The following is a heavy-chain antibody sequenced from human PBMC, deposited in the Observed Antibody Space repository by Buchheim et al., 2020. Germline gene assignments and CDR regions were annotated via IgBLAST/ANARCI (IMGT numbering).Heavy chain of an antibody. CDR3: TRNYYDSMAHDY. J-gene: IGHJ4*02. Sequence: EVQLVESGGGLVQPGRSLRLSCTASGFTFGDYAMSWVRQAPGKGLEWVGFIRSKAYGGTTEYAASVKGRFTISRDDSKSIAYLQMNSLKTEDTAVYYCTRNYYDSMAHDYWGQGTL. D-gene: IGHD3-22*01. V-gene: IGHV3-49*04. CDR2: IRSKAYGGTT. CDR1: GFTFGDYA.